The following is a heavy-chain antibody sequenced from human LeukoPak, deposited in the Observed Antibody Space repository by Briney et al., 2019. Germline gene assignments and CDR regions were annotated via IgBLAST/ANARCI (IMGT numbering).Heavy chain of an antibody. CDR3: ARLSWNTHSSGFGYFDY. CDR2: IYCSGST. V-gene: IGHV4-59*08. CDR1: GDSISSYY. D-gene: IGHD6-19*01. J-gene: IGHJ4*02. Sequence: SETLSLTCTVSGDSISSYYWSWIRQPPGKGLDWIGYIYCSGSTNYNPSLKSRITISVDTSKNQFSLRLRSVTAADTAVYYCARLSWNTHSSGFGYFDYWGQGTLVTVSS.